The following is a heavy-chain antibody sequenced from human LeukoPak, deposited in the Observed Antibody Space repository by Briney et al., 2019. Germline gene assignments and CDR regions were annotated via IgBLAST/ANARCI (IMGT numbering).Heavy chain of an antibody. V-gene: IGHV1-69*05. CDR3: AREFLWFGELPAFDY. D-gene: IGHD3-10*01. CDR1: GGTFSSYA. J-gene: IGHJ4*02. CDR2: IIPIFGTA. Sequence: ASVEVSCKASGGTFSSYAISCVRQAPGQGLEWMGGIIPIFGTANYAQKFQGRVTITRDTSASTAYMELSSLRAKDTAVYYCAREFLWFGELPAFDYWGQGALVTVSS.